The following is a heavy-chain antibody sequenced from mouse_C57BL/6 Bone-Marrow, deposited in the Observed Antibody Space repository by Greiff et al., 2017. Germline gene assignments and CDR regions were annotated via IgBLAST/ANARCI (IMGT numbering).Heavy chain of an antibody. CDR1: GFTFSDYG. J-gene: IGHJ1*03. CDR2: ISNLAYSI. Sequence: EVNVVESGGGLVQPGGSLKLSCAASGFTFSDYGMAWVRQAPRKGPEWVAFISNLAYSIYYADTVTGRFTISRENAKNTLYLEMSSLRSEDTAMYYCARHYYGSSYGYFDVWGTGTTVTVSS. CDR3: ARHYYGSSYGYFDV. V-gene: IGHV5-15*01. D-gene: IGHD1-1*01.